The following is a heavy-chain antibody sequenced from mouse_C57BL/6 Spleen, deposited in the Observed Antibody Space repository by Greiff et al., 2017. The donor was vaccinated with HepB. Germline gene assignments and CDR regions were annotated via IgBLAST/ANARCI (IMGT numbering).Heavy chain of an antibody. D-gene: IGHD1-1*01. V-gene: IGHV1-50*01. CDR2: IDPSDSYT. Sequence: VQLQQPGAELVKPGASVKLSCKASGYTFTSYWMQWVKQRPGQGLEWIGEIDPSDSYTNYNQKFKGKATLTVDTSSSTAYMQLSSLTSEDSAVYYCARSITTNLYFDYWGQGTTLTVSS. J-gene: IGHJ2*01. CDR3: ARSITTNLYFDY. CDR1: GYTFTSYW.